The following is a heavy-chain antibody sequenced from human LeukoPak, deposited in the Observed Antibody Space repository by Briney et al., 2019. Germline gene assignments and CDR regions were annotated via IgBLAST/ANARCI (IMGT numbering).Heavy chain of an antibody. D-gene: IGHD1-1*01. V-gene: IGHV1-2*06. CDR1: GYIFTDYY. Sequence: ASVTVSCKASGYIFTDYYIHWVRQAPGQGLEWMGRINPKSGGTEDAQDFQGRVTMTRDTSINTAYMEQSSLISDDTAVYYCARDLASTPNWEFDYWGQGTPVTVSP. CDR2: INPKSGGT. J-gene: IGHJ4*02. CDR3: ARDLASTPNWEFDY.